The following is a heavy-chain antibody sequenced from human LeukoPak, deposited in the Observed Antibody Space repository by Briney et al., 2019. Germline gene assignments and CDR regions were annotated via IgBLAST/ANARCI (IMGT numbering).Heavy chain of an antibody. V-gene: IGHV4-59*11. Sequence: SETLSLTCTVSGGSFTNHYWSWIRQPPGKGLEWIGYIYHTGSTNYNPSLKSRVTISVDTSKNQFSLKLSSVTAADTAVYYCARGNYVDWFDPWGQGTQVTVSS. J-gene: IGHJ5*02. D-gene: IGHD1-7*01. CDR3: ARGNYVDWFDP. CDR1: GGSFTNHY. CDR2: IYHTGST.